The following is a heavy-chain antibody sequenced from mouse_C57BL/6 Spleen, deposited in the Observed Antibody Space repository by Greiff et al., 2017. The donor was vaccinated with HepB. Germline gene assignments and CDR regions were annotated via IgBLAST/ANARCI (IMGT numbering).Heavy chain of an antibody. CDR3: ARKTASSDWYFDV. Sequence: QVQLQQSGPGLVQPSQSLSITCPVSGFSLTSYGVHWVRQSPGKGLEWLGVIWSGGSTDYNAAFISRLSISKDNSKSQVFFKMNSLQADDTAIYYCARKTASSDWYFDVWGTGTTVTVSS. CDR2: IWSGGST. CDR1: GFSLTSYG. D-gene: IGHD1-2*01. V-gene: IGHV2-2*01. J-gene: IGHJ1*03.